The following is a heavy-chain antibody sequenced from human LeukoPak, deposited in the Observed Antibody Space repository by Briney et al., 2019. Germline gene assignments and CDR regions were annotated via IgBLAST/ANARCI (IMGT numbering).Heavy chain of an antibody. CDR3: AKFLPTHIVVANYYFDY. CDR1: GFTFSSYW. V-gene: IGHV3-23*01. CDR2: ISGSGGST. J-gene: IGHJ4*02. Sequence: GGSLRLSCAASGFTFSSYWMTWVRQAPGKGLEWVSAISGSGGSTYYADSVKGRFTISRDNSKNTLYLQMNSLRAEDTAVYYCAKFLPTHIVVANYYFDYWGQGTLVTVSS. D-gene: IGHD2-21*01.